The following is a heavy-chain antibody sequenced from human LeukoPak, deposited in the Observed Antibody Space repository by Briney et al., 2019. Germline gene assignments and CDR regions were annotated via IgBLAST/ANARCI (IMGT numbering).Heavy chain of an antibody. CDR1: GGTFSSYA. D-gene: IGHD3-16*01. J-gene: IGHJ4*02. Sequence: ASVKVSCKASGGTFSSYAISWVRQAPGQGLEWMGRIIPILGIANYAQKFQGRVIMTRDTSTSTAYMELRSLRSDDTAVYYCARVGLGGLFDYWGQGTLVTVSS. V-gene: IGHV1-69*04. CDR2: IIPILGIA. CDR3: ARVGLGGLFDY.